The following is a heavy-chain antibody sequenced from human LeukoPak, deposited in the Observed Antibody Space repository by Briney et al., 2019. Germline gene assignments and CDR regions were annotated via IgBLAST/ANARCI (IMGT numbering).Heavy chain of an antibody. CDR2: SNHNCCST. CDR3: ARERSPYYYMDV. D-gene: IGHD5-24*01. J-gene: IGHJ6*03. Sequence: ASVKVSCKASGYSFTDYYMQWVRQPAGRGVAGMGWSNHNCCSTNYAQELQGRGTMTRDTAHSTAYLEVSRLRSDDTAVYYCARERSPYYYMDVWGKGTTVTISS. V-gene: IGHV1-2*02. CDR1: GYSFTDYY.